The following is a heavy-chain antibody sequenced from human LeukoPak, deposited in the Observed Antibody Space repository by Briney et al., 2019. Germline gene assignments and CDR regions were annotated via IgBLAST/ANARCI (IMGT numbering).Heavy chain of an antibody. D-gene: IGHD6-13*01. CDR1: GYTFTSYY. V-gene: IGHV1-24*01. Sequence: GASVKVSCKASGYTFTSYYMHWVRQAPGQGLEWMGGFDPEDGETIYAQKFQGRVTMTEDTSTDTAYMELSSLRSEDTAVYYCATGPSKIAAFDYWGQGTLVTVSS. J-gene: IGHJ4*02. CDR3: ATGPSKIAAFDY. CDR2: FDPEDGET.